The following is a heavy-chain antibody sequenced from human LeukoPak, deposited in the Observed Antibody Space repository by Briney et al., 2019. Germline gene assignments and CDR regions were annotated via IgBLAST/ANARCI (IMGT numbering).Heavy chain of an antibody. Sequence: EASVKVSCKASGYTFTSYAMNWVRQAPGQGLEWMGWISAYNGNTNYAQKLQGRVTMTTDTSTSTAYMELRSLRSDDTAVYYCARELHVERDDYWGQGTLVTVSS. CDR2: ISAYNGNT. CDR3: ARELHVERDDY. J-gene: IGHJ4*02. CDR1: GYTFTSYA. V-gene: IGHV1-18*01. D-gene: IGHD1-1*01.